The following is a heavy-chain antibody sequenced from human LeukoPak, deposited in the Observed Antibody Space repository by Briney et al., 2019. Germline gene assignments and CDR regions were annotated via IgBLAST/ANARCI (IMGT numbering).Heavy chain of an antibody. D-gene: IGHD6-13*01. CDR3: ARGDVVKGMSYSSSWYGPGNDY. CDR2: MNPDSGNT. Sequence: GASVKVSCKASGYTFTSYDINWVRQATGQGLEWMGWMNPDSGNTGYAQKFQGRVTITRDTSISTAYMELSSLRSEDTAVYYCARGDVVKGMSYSSSWYGPGNDYWGQGTLVTVSS. V-gene: IGHV1-8*03. CDR1: GYTFTSYD. J-gene: IGHJ4*02.